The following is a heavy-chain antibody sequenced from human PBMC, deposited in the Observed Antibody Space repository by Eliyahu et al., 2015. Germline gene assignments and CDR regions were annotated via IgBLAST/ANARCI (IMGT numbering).Heavy chain of an antibody. D-gene: IGHD2-21*02. CDR1: GLXVSDGY. V-gene: IGHV3-53*01. Sequence: VQLVESGGGLIQPGGSLRLSCAASGLXVSDGYMRWVRQSPEKGLEWGSVIYGNGDTYYADSVKGRFTISRDNSKNTLDLQMNSLRADDTAVYYCARGPWVSGDCSYDYWGQGTLVTVSS. CDR2: IYGNGDT. J-gene: IGHJ4*02. CDR3: ARGPWVSGDCSYDY.